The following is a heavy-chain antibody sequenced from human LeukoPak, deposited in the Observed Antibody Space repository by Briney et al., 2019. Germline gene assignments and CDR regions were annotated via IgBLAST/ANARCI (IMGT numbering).Heavy chain of an antibody. CDR2: IWYDGSNK. Sequence: GGSLRLSCAESGFSFSSYCMLWVRQAPGKGLEWVACIWYDGSNKYYAASAKGRITISRDNSKKTLFLQMNSIRAYDTAVYYCEKDRHHQWGQGTLVTVSS. V-gene: IGHV3-30*02. CDR1: GFSFSSYC. J-gene: IGHJ4*02. CDR3: EKDRHHQ.